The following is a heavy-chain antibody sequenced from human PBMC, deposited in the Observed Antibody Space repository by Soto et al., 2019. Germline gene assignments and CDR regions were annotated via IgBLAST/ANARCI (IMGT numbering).Heavy chain of an antibody. CDR1: GFTFRTYW. Sequence: EVQLVESGGGLVQPGGSLRLSCVASGFTFRTYWMAWVRQAPEKGLEWVANIKYDESEKYYVDSVKGRFTVSRDNARNSLFVQMNSLRAEDTAVYYCARVRTEIYYGMDVWGQGTTVTVSS. V-gene: IGHV3-7*05. J-gene: IGHJ6*02. CDR3: ARVRTEIYYGMDV. CDR2: IKYDESEK.